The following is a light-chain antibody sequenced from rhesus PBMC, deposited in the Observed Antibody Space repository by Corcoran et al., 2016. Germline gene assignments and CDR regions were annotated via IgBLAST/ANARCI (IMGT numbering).Light chain of an antibody. CDR2: AAS. CDR3: QHYDDLPWT. CDR1: QDITNN. Sequence: DIQMTQSPSSLSASVGDTVTITCQASQDITNNLAWYQQKPGKVPKLLICAASTLPSGVPSRFSGSVSGTDFTLTLSSLQPEYFATYYCQHYDDLPWTFGQGTKVEIK. J-gene: IGKJ1*01. V-gene: IGKV1-19*01.